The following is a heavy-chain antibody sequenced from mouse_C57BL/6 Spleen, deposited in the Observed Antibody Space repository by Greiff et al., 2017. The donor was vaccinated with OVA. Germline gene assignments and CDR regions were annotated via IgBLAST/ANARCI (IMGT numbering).Heavy chain of an antibody. Sequence: EVQGVESGAELVRPGASVKLSCTASGFNIKDDYMHWVKQRPEQGLEWIGWIDPENGDTEYASKFQGKATITADTSSNTAYLQLSSLTSEDTAVYYCTTNSNYVGYWGQGTTLTVSS. CDR3: TTNSNYVGY. D-gene: IGHD2-5*01. V-gene: IGHV14-4*01. CDR1: GFNIKDDY. J-gene: IGHJ2*01. CDR2: IDPENGDT.